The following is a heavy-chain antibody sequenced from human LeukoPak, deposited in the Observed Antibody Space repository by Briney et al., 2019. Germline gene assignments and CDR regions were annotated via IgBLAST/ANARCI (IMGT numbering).Heavy chain of an antibody. Sequence: GALRLSCAASGFTFSSYAMHWVRQAPGKGLEWVAVISYDGSNKYYADSVKGRFTISRDNAKNSLDLQINSLRAEDTAVYYCARDIGSGTTGTTGVLVNWGQGTLVTVSS. J-gene: IGHJ4*02. D-gene: IGHD1-1*01. CDR1: GFTFSSYA. CDR2: ISYDGSNK. V-gene: IGHV3-30*04. CDR3: ARDIGSGTTGTTGVLVN.